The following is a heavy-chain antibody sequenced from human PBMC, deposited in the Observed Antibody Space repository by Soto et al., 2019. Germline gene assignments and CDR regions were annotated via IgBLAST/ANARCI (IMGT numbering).Heavy chain of an antibody. D-gene: IGHD6-19*01. Sequence: GASVKVSCKASGYTFTGYYMHWVRQAPGQGLEWMGWINPNSGGTNYAQKFQGWVTMTRDTSISTAYMELSRLRSDDTAVYYCARGSSGWFTALGYWGQGTLVTVSS. V-gene: IGHV1-2*04. CDR2: INPNSGGT. J-gene: IGHJ4*02. CDR3: ARGSSGWFTALGY. CDR1: GYTFTGYY.